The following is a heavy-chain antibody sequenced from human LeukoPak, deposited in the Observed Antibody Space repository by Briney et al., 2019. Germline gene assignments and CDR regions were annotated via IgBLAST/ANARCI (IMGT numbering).Heavy chain of an antibody. V-gene: IGHV4-59*01. J-gene: IGHJ5*02. CDR3: ARDFITMVRGPPARWFDP. D-gene: IGHD3-10*01. CDR2: IYYSGST. CDR1: GGSISSYY. Sequence: PSETLSLTCTVSGGSISSYYWSWIRQPPGKGLEWIRYIYYSGSTNYNPSLKSRVTISVDTSKNQFSLKLSSVTAADTAVYYCARDFITMVRGPPARWFDPWGQGTLVTVSS.